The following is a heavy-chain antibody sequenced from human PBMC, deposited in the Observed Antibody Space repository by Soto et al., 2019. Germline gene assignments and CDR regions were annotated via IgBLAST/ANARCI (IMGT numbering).Heavy chain of an antibody. J-gene: IGHJ5*02. CDR1: GGTFSSYA. CDR3: ATRDDYYDSSGWYQDNWFDP. Sequence: SVKVSCKASGGTFSSYAISWVRQAPGQGLEWMGGIIPIFGTANYAQKFQGRVTITADESTSTAYMELSSLRSEDTAVYYCATRDDYYDSSGWYQDNWFDPWGQGTLVTVSS. V-gene: IGHV1-69*13. D-gene: IGHD3-22*01. CDR2: IIPIFGTA.